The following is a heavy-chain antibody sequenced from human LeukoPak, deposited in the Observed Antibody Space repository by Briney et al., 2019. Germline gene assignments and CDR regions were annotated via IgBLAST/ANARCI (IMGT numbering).Heavy chain of an antibody. J-gene: IGHJ4*02. CDR2: IIPILGIA. Sequence: GSSVKVSCTASGGTFSSYAISWVRQAPGQGLEWMGRIIPILGIANYAQKFQGRVTITADKSTSTAYMELSSLGSEDTAVYYCAREAPRRSSSSFVDYWGQGTLVTVSS. CDR1: GGTFSSYA. V-gene: IGHV1-69*04. D-gene: IGHD6-6*01. CDR3: AREAPRRSSSSFVDY.